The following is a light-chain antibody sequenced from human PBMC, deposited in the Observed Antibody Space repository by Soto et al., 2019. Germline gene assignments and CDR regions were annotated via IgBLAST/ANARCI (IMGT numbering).Light chain of an antibody. CDR3: QQFGSPWT. J-gene: IGKJ1*01. V-gene: IGKV3-20*01. Sequence: EIVLTQSPGTLSLSPGERASLSCRASQSIDSDYLAWYQQRPGQAPGLLIYNTSRRATGIPDRFSGSGSGTDFHLSISRLEPEDFAVYYCQQFGSPWTFGQGTKVEIK. CDR2: NTS. CDR1: QSIDSDY.